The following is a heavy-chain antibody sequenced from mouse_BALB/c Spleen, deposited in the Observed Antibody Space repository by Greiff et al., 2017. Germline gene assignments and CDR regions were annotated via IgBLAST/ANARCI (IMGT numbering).Heavy chain of an antibody. CDR2: ISSGGSYT. V-gene: IGHV5-9-4*01. D-gene: IGHD1-1*01. J-gene: IGHJ3*01. CDR3: ARDQTTVEGGGWFAY. CDR1: GFTFSRYA. Sequence: DVKLVESGGGLVKPGGSLKLSCAASGFTFSRYAMSWVRQSPEKRLEWVAEISSGGSYTYYPDTVTGRCTTSRDTAKSTLYLEMSSLRSEDTAMYDCARDQTTVEGGGWFAYWGQGTLVTGSA.